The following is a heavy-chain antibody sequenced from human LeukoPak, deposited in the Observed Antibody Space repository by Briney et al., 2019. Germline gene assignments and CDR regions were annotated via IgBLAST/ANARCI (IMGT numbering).Heavy chain of an antibody. CDR3: ARSLRGYDILTGYLY. V-gene: IGHV3-30-3*01. CDR2: VSHDGSNT. D-gene: IGHD3-9*01. J-gene: IGHJ4*02. CDR1: GFTFTSYA. Sequence: GGSLRLSCAASGFTFTSYALHWVRQAPGKGLEWVALVSHDGSNTYYADSVKGRFTISRDNSKNTLYLQMNSLRAGDTAVYYCARSLRGYDILTGYLYWGQGTLVTVSS.